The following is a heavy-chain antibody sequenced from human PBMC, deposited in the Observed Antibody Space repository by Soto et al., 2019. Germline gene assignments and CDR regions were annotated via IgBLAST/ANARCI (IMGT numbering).Heavy chain of an antibody. D-gene: IGHD3-10*01. CDR3: ARAKGSGSYFTEYYYYYGMDV. J-gene: IGHJ6*02. CDR1: GYTFTGYY. CDR2: INPNSGGT. V-gene: IGHV1-2*04. Sequence: GASVKVSCKASGYTFTGYYMHWVRQAPGQGLEWMGWINPNSGGTNYAQKFQGWVTMTRDTSISTAYMELSRLRSDDTAVYYCARAKGSGSYFTEYYYYYGMDVWGQGTKVTVSS.